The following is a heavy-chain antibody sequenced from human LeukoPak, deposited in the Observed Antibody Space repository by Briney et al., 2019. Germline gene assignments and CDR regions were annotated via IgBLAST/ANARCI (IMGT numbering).Heavy chain of an antibody. J-gene: IGHJ5*01. Sequence: ASVKVSCKASGYTFTGYYMHWVRQAPGQGLEWMGWINPNSGGTNYAQKFQGRVTMTRDTSISTAYMELSRLRSDDTAVYYCATLTGTTWGFGYWGHGTLVTVSS. D-gene: IGHD1-7*01. V-gene: IGHV1-2*02. CDR2: INPNSGGT. CDR1: GYTFTGYY. CDR3: ATLTGTTWGFGY.